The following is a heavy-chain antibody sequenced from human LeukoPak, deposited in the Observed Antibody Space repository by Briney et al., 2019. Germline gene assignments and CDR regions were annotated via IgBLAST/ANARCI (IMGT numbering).Heavy chain of an antibody. CDR1: GGSISKYY. CDR3: ARHGISVEAYYFDY. Sequence: PSETLSLTCSVTGGSISKYYWSWIRQPPGKGLEWIGYSYTSGTTNYNPSLKSRVTISVDTSKNQFSLKLSSVTAADTAVYYCARHGISVEAYYFDYWGQGTLVTVSS. CDR2: SYTSGTT. D-gene: IGHD1-1*01. J-gene: IGHJ4*02. V-gene: IGHV4-4*09.